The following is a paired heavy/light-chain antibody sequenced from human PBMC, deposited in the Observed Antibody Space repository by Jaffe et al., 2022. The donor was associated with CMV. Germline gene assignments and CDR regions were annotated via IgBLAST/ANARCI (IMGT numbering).Light chain of an antibody. J-gene: IGLJ3*02. CDR1: SSNIGSNY. CDR2: RNN. Sequence: QSVLTQPPSASGTPGQRVTISCSGSSSNIGSNYVYWYQQLPGTAPKLLIHRNNQRPSGVPDRFSGSKSGTSASLTISGLRSEDEADYSCAAWDDSPSGPWVFGGGTKLTVL. CDR3: AAWDDSPSGPWV. V-gene: IGLV1-47*01.
Heavy chain of an antibody. Sequence: QVQLVQSGAEVKKPGASVKVSCKASGYTFTAYYIHWVRQAPGQGLEWMGWINPNSGDTDYAQKFQGRVTMTRETSITTAYMELSRLRSDDTAVYYCARLSPRYSASYEDYWGQGTLVTVSS. D-gene: IGHD1-26*01. CDR1: GYTFTAYY. V-gene: IGHV1-2*02. CDR2: INPNSGDT. CDR3: ARLSPRYSASYEDY. J-gene: IGHJ4*02.